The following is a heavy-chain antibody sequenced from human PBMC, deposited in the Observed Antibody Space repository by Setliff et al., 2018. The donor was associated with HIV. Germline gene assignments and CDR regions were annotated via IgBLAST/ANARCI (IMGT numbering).Heavy chain of an antibody. Sequence: SVKVSCKASGGTFSSYAISWVRQAPGQGLEWMGGIIPILGIANYAQKSQGRVTITTDESTSTAYMELSSLRSEDAAVYYCARARTRVQGGKSLYYMDVWGKGTTVTVSS. V-gene: IGHV1-69*10. CDR3: ARARTRVQGGKSLYYMDV. J-gene: IGHJ6*03. CDR2: IIPILGIA. CDR1: GGTFSSYA. D-gene: IGHD2-15*01.